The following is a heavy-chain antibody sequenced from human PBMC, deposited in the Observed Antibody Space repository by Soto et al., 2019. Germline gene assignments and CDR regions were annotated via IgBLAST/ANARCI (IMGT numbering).Heavy chain of an antibody. Sequence: EVQLVESGGGLVKPGGSLRLSCAASGFIFSTYNMNWVRQAPGKGLEWVSSISSTSSYIYYADSVKGRFTISRDNAKSSRYLQIDSLRPEDTAVYYCARGESIGPTVFDYWGQGTLVTVSS. J-gene: IGHJ4*02. CDR3: ARGESIGPTVFDY. V-gene: IGHV3-21*01. CDR1: GFIFSTYN. D-gene: IGHD4-17*01. CDR2: ISSTSSYI.